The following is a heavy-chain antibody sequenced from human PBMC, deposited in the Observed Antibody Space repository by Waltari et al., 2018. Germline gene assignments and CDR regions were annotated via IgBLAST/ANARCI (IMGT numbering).Heavy chain of an antibody. CDR2: IYYSGST. CDR1: GGSISSSSYY. J-gene: IGHJ3*02. Sequence: QLQLQESGPGLVKPSETLSLTCTVSGGSISSSSYYWGWIRKPPGKGLEWIGSIYYSGSTYYNPSLKSRVTISVDTSKNQFSLKLSSVTAADTAVYYCARHRGVGATGAFDIWGQGTMVTVSS. CDR3: ARHRGVGATGAFDI. V-gene: IGHV4-39*01. D-gene: IGHD1-26*01.